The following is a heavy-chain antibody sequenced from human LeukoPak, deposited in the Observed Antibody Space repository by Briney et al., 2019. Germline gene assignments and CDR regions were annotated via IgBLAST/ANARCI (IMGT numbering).Heavy chain of an antibody. CDR1: GFTFSHYN. CDR3: AKQLGYCSRGSCHFED. CDR2: ISRSSTTI. Sequence: QSGGSLRLSCAASGFTFSHYNMNWVRQAPGKGLEWVSYISRSSTTIYYADSVKGRFTLSRDNSKNTLYLQMNSLRAEDTAVYHCAKQLGYCSRGSCHFEDWGQGTLVTVSA. D-gene: IGHD2-15*01. J-gene: IGHJ4*02. V-gene: IGHV3-48*01.